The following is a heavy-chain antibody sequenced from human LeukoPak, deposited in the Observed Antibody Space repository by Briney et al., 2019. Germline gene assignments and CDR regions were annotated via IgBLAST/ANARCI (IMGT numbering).Heavy chain of an antibody. Sequence: SVKVSCKASGFTFTSSVVQWVRQARGQRLEWIGWIVVGSGNTNYAQKFQERVTITRDMSTSTAYMELSSLRSEDTAVYYCAAGYCSGGSCYPYYYYGMDVWGQGTTVTVSS. CDR2: IVVGSGNT. J-gene: IGHJ6*02. D-gene: IGHD2-15*01. CDR1: GFTFTSSV. CDR3: AAGYCSGGSCYPYYYYGMDV. V-gene: IGHV1-58*01.